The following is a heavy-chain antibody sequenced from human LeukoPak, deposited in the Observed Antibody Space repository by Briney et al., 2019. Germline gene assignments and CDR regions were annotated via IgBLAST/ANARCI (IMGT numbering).Heavy chain of an antibody. Sequence: GGSLRLSCAASGFTVSSNYMSWVRQAPGKGLEWVSALYSGGSAYYEDSVKGRFIIFRDDSKNTLYLDMSSLRAEDTAVYYCARVNGVSMVRGIIGWFDPWGQGTLVTVSS. V-gene: IGHV3-53*01. D-gene: IGHD3-10*01. J-gene: IGHJ5*02. CDR1: GFTVSSNY. CDR2: LYSGGSA. CDR3: ARVNGVSMVRGIIGWFDP.